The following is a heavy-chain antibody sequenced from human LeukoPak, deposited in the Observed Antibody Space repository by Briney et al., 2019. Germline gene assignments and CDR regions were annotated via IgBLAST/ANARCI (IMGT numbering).Heavy chain of an antibody. CDR3: AKALTRWAFDM. J-gene: IGHJ3*02. CDR2: MSLSTSGK. V-gene: IGHV3-23*01. CDR1: GGSVSSGSYY. Sequence: ETLSLTCTVSGGSVSSGSYYWSWVRQAPGKGLEWVSSMSLSTSGKTYADSVKGRFTVSTDKAKNTLYLQMDSLRAEDTAIYYCAKALTRWAFDMWGQGTMVTVSS. D-gene: IGHD3-16*01.